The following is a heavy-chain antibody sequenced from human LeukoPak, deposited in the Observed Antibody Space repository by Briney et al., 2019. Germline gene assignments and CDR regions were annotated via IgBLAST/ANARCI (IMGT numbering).Heavy chain of an antibody. CDR2: ISWNSGSI. CDR3: AKDGQQLVFSWFDP. D-gene: IGHD6-13*01. J-gene: IGHJ5*02. CDR1: GFTFDDYA. V-gene: IGHV3-9*01. Sequence: PGRSLRLSCAASGFTFDDYAMHWVRQAPGKGLEWVSGISWNSGSIGYADSVKGRFTISRDNAKNSLYLQMNSLRAEDTALYYCAKDGQQLVFSWFDPWGQGTLVTVSS.